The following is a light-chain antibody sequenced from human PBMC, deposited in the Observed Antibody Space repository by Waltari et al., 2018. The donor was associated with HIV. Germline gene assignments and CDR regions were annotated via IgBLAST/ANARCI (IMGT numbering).Light chain of an antibody. V-gene: IGLV5-45*01. CDR2: YTSVSDN. CDR3: MIWAGGSWV. CDR1: RGLRVATNS. Sequence: QPVLTQPASLSPSPGASASLTCALPRGLRVATNSIYCFPPRPGSPPQYLLRYTSVSDNERVAGVPSRFSGSSNFSANVCLLLISGLQPEDEAAYYCMIWAGGSWVFGGGTQLTVL. J-gene: IGLJ3*02.